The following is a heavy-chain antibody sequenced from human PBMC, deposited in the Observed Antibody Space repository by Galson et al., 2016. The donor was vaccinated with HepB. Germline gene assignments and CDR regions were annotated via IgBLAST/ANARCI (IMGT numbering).Heavy chain of an antibody. CDR2: VNPNSGAT. J-gene: IGHJ5*02. V-gene: IGHV1-2*02. D-gene: IGHD4-11*01. CDR1: GYTFAGYY. Sequence: SVKVSCKASGYTFAGYYMHWVRQAPGQGLEWLGWVNPNSGATKYAQKFQGRLTMTTDTSINTGYMDLSGLRSADTAVYYCARVPGGTYNNWFDPWGQGTLVTVST. CDR3: ARVPGGTYNNWFDP.